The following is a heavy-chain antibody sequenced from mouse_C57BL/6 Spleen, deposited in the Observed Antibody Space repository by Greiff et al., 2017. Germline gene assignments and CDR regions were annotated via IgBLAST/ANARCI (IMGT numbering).Heavy chain of an antibody. CDR1: GYTFTSYW. Sequence: VKLQQPGTELVKPGASVKLSCKASGYTFTSYWMHWVKQRPGQGLEWIGNINPSNGGTNYNEKFKSKATLTVDKSSSTAYMHLSSLTSEDSAVYYCARSDYYGSSYYAMDYWGQGTSVTVSS. D-gene: IGHD1-1*01. CDR2: INPSNGGT. CDR3: ARSDYYGSSYYAMDY. V-gene: IGHV1-53*01. J-gene: IGHJ4*01.